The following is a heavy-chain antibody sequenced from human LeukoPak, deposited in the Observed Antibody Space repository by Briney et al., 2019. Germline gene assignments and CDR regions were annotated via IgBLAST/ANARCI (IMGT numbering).Heavy chain of an antibody. V-gene: IGHV4-4*07. Sequence: SETLSLTCTVSGGSISSYYWSWIRQPAGKGLEWIGRIYTSGSTNYNPSLKSRVTMSVDTSKNQFSLKVSSVAAADTAVYYCARDQGIAAAGTVFDYWGQGTLVTVSS. CDR2: IYTSGST. D-gene: IGHD6-13*01. CDR1: GGSISSYY. J-gene: IGHJ4*02. CDR3: ARDQGIAAAGTVFDY.